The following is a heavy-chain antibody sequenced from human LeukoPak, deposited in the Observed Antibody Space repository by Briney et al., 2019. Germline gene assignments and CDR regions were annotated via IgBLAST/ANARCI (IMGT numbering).Heavy chain of an antibody. J-gene: IGHJ4*02. D-gene: IGHD6-19*01. CDR1: GGSFSGYY. CDR3: ARRHNSGWLDY. V-gene: IGHV4-34*01. CDR2: INHSGST. Sequence: SETLSLTCAVYGGSFSGYYWSWIRQPPGKGLEWIGEINHSGSTNYNPSLKSRVTISVDTSKNQFSLKLSSVTAADTAVYYCARRHNSGWLDYWGQGALVTVSS.